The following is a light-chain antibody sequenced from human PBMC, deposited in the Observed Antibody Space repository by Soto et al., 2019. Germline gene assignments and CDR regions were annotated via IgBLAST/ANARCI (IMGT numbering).Light chain of an antibody. V-gene: IGKV1-12*01. J-gene: IGKJ4*01. CDR1: QPISNW. CDR2: AAS. Sequence: DIQMTQYPSSVSSSVGDRVTITCRASQPISNWLAWYQQKPGKAPKLLISAASSLESGVPSRFSGSGSGTEFTLSISGLQPEDFAIYFCQQANSFPPTFGGGTTVDI. CDR3: QQANSFPPT.